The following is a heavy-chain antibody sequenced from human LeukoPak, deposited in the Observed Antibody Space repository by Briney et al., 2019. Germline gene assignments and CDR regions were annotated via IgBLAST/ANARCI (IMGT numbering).Heavy chain of an antibody. CDR3: ASGRAAAGLSVSGH. J-gene: IGHJ4*02. V-gene: IGHV3-7*01. CDR2: IKEDGSEE. D-gene: IGHD6-13*01. Sequence: GGSLRLSCAASGFTFSDYYMSWIRQAPGKGLEWVANIKEDGSEEYYVDSVKGRFTISRDNAKNSLYLQMNSLRVEDTAVYYCASGRAAAGLSVSGHWGQGTLATVSS. CDR1: GFTFSDYY.